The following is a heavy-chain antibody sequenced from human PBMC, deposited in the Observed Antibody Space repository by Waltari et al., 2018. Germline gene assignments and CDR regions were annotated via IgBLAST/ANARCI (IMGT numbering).Heavy chain of an antibody. CDR3: ARDRIRKDF. CDR2: STTYNGKA. CDR1: GYNFVGYG. Sequence: QVQLVQSGPEVKKPGASVKVSCKTSGYNFVGYGISCVRQAPGQGLEWMGDSTTYNGKAKYAQKFQGRVTLTTDTSTSTAFLEVRSLTPDDTAVYYCARDRIRKDFWGQGALVTVSS. J-gene: IGHJ4*02. V-gene: IGHV1-18*01. D-gene: IGHD3-10*01.